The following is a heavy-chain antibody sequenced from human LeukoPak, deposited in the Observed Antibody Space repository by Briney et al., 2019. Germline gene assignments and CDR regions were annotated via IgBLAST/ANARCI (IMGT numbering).Heavy chain of an antibody. CDR3: ARALSG. V-gene: IGHV3-7*03. J-gene: IGHJ4*02. Sequence: PGGFLRLSCAASGFTFSNYWMHWVRQAPGKGLEWVANIKEDGSEKYYVDSVKGRFSISRDNAKNSLYLQMNSLRAEDTAVYYCARALSGWGQGTLVTVSS. CDR2: IKEDGSEK. CDR1: GFTFSNYW. D-gene: IGHD3-3*01.